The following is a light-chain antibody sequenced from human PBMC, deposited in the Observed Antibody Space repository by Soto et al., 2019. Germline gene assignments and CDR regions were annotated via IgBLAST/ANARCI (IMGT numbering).Light chain of an antibody. CDR1: QSVSSN. Sequence: EIVIPQSPATLSVSPGERATLSCRASQSVSSNLAWYQQKPGQAPRLLVYGASTRATGIPARFSGSGSGTEFILTISSLQSEDFAVYYCQQYSKWPLTFGGGTKVDIK. CDR3: QQYSKWPLT. CDR2: GAS. V-gene: IGKV3-15*01. J-gene: IGKJ4*01.